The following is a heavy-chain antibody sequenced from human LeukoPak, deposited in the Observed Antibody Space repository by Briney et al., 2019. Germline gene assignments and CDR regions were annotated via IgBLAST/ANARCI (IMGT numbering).Heavy chain of an antibody. CDR1: GGSIISSSYY. J-gene: IGHJ3*02. CDR3: ARDAPLGYYYGSGSRNDAFDI. V-gene: IGHV4-39*07. Sequence: SETLSLTCTVSGGSIISSSYYWSWRRQSPGKGLEWIGSIYYSGSTYYNPSLKSRVTISVDTSKNQFSLKLSSVTAADTAVYYCARDAPLGYYYGSGSRNDAFDIWGQGTMVTVSS. D-gene: IGHD3-10*01. CDR2: IYYSGST.